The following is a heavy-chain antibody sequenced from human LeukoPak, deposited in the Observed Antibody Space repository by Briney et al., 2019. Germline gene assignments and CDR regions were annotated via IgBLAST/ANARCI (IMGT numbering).Heavy chain of an antibody. Sequence: SETLSLTCAVYGGSFSGYYWSWIRQPPGKGLEWIGEINRSGSTNYNPSLKSRVTISVDTSKNQFSLKLSSVTAADTAVYYCARLTMVRGVIIDWYFDLWGRGTLVTVSS. CDR1: GGSFSGYY. CDR2: INRSGST. J-gene: IGHJ2*01. V-gene: IGHV4-34*01. D-gene: IGHD3-10*01. CDR3: ARLTMVRGVIIDWYFDL.